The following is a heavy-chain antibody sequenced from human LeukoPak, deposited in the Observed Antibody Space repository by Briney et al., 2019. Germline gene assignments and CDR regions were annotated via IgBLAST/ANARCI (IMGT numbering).Heavy chain of an antibody. J-gene: IGHJ4*02. CDR3: ARGGYSSSWYHAADY. CDR1: GGSISNSAYY. CDR2: ITNTGST. D-gene: IGHD6-13*01. V-gene: IGHV4-39*01. Sequence: PSETLSLTCTVSGGSISNSAYYWVWIRQPPGKGLEWIGTITNTGSTYINPSLKSRVTISVDTSKTQISLKLTSVTAADTAVHYCARGGYSSSWYHAADYWGQGTLVTVSS.